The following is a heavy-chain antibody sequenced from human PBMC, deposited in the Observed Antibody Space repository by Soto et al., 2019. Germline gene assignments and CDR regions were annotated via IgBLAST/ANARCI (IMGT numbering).Heavy chain of an antibody. CDR1: GFTFSSYS. V-gene: IGHV3-48*01. CDR3: EKHPDLIAEIGWSAP. J-gene: IGHJ5*02. CDR2: ISSSSSTI. Sequence: PGGSLRLSCAASGFTFSSYSMNWVRQAPGKGLEWVSYISSSSSTIYYADSVKGRFTISRDNAKNSLYLQMNSLRAEETAVYYREKHPDLIAEIGWSAPWGQGTWVTVSS. D-gene: IGHD6-13*01.